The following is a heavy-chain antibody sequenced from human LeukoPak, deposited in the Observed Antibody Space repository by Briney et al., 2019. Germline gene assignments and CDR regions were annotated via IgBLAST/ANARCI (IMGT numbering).Heavy chain of an antibody. CDR1: GDSVTNDFF. Sequence: KPSETLSLTCTVSGDSVTNDFFWGWVRQPPGKELEWIGSFCLGRDTYYRPSLKSRVTISVDTSKNQFSLNLNSVTAADTAVYYCARWASIPREPGGFFDHWGQGTLVTVSS. V-gene: IGHV4-38-2*02. D-gene: IGHD2-2*02. J-gene: IGHJ4*02. CDR2: FCLGRDT. CDR3: ARWASIPREPGGFFDH.